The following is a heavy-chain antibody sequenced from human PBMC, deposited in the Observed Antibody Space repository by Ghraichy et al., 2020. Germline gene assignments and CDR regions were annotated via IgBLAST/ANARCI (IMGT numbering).Heavy chain of an antibody. CDR2: VFHSGST. Sequence: SETLSLTCTVSGFSISGSNYYWGWIRQPPGKGLEWVASVFHSGSTYYNPSLQSRVTISVDTSKNQFSLQLSSVTAADTAIYYCAAHGWEQRINFWGQGTLVTVSS. J-gene: IGHJ4*02. D-gene: IGHD1-26*01. CDR1: GFSISGSNYY. CDR3: AAHGWEQRINF. V-gene: IGHV4-39*01.